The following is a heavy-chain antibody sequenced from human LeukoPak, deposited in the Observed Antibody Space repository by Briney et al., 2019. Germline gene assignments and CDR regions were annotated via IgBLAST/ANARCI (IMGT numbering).Heavy chain of an antibody. CDR3: ARGAAAGPYNWFGP. V-gene: IGHV4-59*01. Sequence: PSETLSLTCTVSGGSISSYYWSWIRQPPGKGLEWIGYIYYSGSTNYNPSLKSRVTISVDTSKNQFSLKLSSVTAADTAVYYRARGAAAGPYNWFGPWGQGTLVTVSS. CDR1: GGSISSYY. CDR2: IYYSGST. D-gene: IGHD6-13*01. J-gene: IGHJ5*02.